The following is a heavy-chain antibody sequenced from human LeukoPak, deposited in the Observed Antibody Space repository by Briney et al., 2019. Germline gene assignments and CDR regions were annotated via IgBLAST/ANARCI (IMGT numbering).Heavy chain of an antibody. CDR2: IHRDGRT. CDR3: GKTDIYFNPIDY. CDR1: GVSISSSEW. J-gene: IGHJ4*02. D-gene: IGHD3-9*01. V-gene: IGHV4-4*02. Sequence: PSGTLSLTCAVSGVSISSSEWWIWVRQPPGQGLEWIGEIHRDGRTRYNPSLKSRVTMSMDYSKNQFSLSVTSVTAADSAIYYCGKTDIYFNPIDYWGPGSLVTVSS.